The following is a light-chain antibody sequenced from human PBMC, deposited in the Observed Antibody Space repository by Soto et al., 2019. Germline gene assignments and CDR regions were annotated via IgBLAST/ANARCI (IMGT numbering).Light chain of an antibody. Sequence: QSVRTQAASVSGSPGQSITVSCTGTSNDVGAYNYVSWYQQHPSTAPKLMIYDVSNRPSGVSNRFSGSKSGNTASLAISGLQAEDEADYYCTSYTSSRTHVFGTGTKVTVL. CDR3: TSYTSSRTHV. V-gene: IGLV2-14*03. J-gene: IGLJ1*01. CDR2: DVS. CDR1: SNDVGAYNY.